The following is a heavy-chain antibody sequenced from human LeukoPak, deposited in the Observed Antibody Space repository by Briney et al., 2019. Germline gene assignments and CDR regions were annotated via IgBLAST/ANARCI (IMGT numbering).Heavy chain of an antibody. CDR2: IYTSGST. V-gene: IGHV4-4*07. J-gene: IGHJ6*02. CDR1: GGSISSYY. D-gene: IGHD3-10*01. CDR3: ARVNGPDRAYYYYGMDV. Sequence: SETPSLTCTVSGGSISSYYWSWIRQPAGKGLEWIGRIYTSGSTNYNPSLKSRVTMSVDTSKNQFSLKLSSVTAADTAVYYCARVNGPDRAYYYYGMDVWGQGTTVTVSS.